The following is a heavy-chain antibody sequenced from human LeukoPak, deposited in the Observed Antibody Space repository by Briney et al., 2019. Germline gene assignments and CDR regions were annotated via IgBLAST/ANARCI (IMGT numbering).Heavy chain of an antibody. CDR3: ARDAQTGYWDY. Sequence: GRSLRLSCAASGFTFSSYAMHWVRRAPGKGLEWVAIIWYDGSNKYYADSVKGRFTISRDNSKNTLYLQMNSLRAADTAVYYCARDAQTGYWDYWGQGTLVTVSS. CDR2: IWYDGSNK. J-gene: IGHJ4*02. CDR1: GFTFSSYA. D-gene: IGHD2-8*02. V-gene: IGHV3-33*08.